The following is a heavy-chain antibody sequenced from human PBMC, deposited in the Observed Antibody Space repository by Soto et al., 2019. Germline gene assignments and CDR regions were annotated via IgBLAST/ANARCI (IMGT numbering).Heavy chain of an antibody. Sequence: GGSLRLSCAASGFTFSSYWMSWVRQAPGKGLEWVAKIKQDGSEKYYVDSVKGRFTIARDNAKNSLYLQMNSLRAEDTAVYYCARGLRYGSGSYAFDIWGQGTMVTVSS. CDR3: ARGLRYGSGSYAFDI. V-gene: IGHV3-7*01. CDR1: GFTFSSYW. J-gene: IGHJ3*02. D-gene: IGHD3-10*01. CDR2: IKQDGSEK.